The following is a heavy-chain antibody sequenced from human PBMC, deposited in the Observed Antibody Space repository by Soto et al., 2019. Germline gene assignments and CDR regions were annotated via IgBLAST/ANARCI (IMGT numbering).Heavy chain of an antibody. CDR3: AGSEYSGAYPEAFDI. V-gene: IGHV4-39*02. CDR1: GGSVRSSSYY. Sequence: SETLSLTCTVSGGSVRSSSYYWAWIRQPPGKGLEWVGSVYYTGCTFYNPSLKSRITMSVDTSRNPFSLSVDTSKNRFSLKLTSVSAADTAVYYCAGSEYSGAYPEAFDIWGQGTMVTVSS. J-gene: IGHJ3*02. CDR2: VYYTGCT. D-gene: IGHD5-12*01.